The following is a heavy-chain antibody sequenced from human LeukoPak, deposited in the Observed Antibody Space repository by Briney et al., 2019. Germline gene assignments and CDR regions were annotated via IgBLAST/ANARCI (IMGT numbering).Heavy chain of an antibody. Sequence: SETLSLTCTVSGGSISSYYWSWIRQFPEKGLEWIGYIHYYGSTNYNPSLKSRVTISVDTSKNQFSLRLSSVTAADTAVYYCARAGRGYTYGIDFWGQGTLVPVSS. D-gene: IGHD5-18*01. J-gene: IGHJ4*02. CDR3: ARAGRGYTYGIDF. CDR1: GGSISSYY. V-gene: IGHV4-59*01. CDR2: IHYYGST.